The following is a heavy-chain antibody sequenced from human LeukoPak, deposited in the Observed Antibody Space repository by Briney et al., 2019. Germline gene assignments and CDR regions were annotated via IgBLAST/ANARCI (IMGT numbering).Heavy chain of an antibody. D-gene: IGHD3-22*01. V-gene: IGHV1-18*01. CDR1: GYTFTSYG. CDR3: ARDRVRYYDSSGYYNY. CDR2: ISAYNGNT. Sequence: GASVKVSCKASGYTFTSYGISWVRQAPGQGLEWMGWISAYNGNTNYAQKLQGRVTMTTDTSTSTAYMELRSLRSDDTAVYYCARDRVRYYDSSGYYNYWGQGTLVTVSP. J-gene: IGHJ4*02.